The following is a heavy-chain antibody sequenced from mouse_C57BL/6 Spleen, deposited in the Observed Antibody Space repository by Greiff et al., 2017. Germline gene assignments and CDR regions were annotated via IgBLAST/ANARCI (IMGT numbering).Heavy chain of an antibody. Sequence: QVHVKQPGAELVMPGASVKLSCKASGYTFTSYWMHWVKQRPGQGLEWIGEIDPSDSYTNYNQKFKGKSTLTVDKSSSTAYMQLSSLTSEDSAVYYCARSYSNPSYFDYWGQGTTLTVSS. CDR2: IDPSDSYT. V-gene: IGHV1-69*01. CDR1: GYTFTSYW. J-gene: IGHJ2*01. CDR3: ARSYSNPSYFDY. D-gene: IGHD2-5*01.